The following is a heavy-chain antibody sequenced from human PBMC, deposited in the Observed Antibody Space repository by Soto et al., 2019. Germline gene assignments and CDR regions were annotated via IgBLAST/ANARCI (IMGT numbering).Heavy chain of an antibody. D-gene: IGHD3-9*01. CDR2: IYWDDDK. V-gene: IGHV2-5*02. Sequence: QITLKESGPTLVKPTQTLTLTCTFSGFSLSTSGVGVGWIRQPPGKALEWLALIYWDDDKRYSPSLKSRLTIPQDLSNNQLSLTMSNMDRVHTATYYCALRPVHFDSFTCYYNLRRTSNWFDPWGQGTLVTVSS. CDR3: ALRPVHFDSFTCYYNLRRTSNWFDP. J-gene: IGHJ5*02. CDR1: GFSLSTSGVG.